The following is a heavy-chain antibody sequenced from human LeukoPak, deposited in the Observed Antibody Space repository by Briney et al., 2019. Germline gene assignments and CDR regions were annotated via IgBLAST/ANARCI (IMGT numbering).Heavy chain of an antibody. CDR2: INHSGST. CDR1: GGSFSGYY. Sequence: TSETLSLTCAVYGGSFSGYYWSWIRQPPGKGLEWIGEINHSGSTNYNPSLKSRVSISVDTSKNQFSLRLTSVTATDTAVYYCARQGDGGRAFDYWGQGILVTVSS. V-gene: IGHV4-34*01. CDR3: ARQGDGGRAFDY. J-gene: IGHJ4*02. D-gene: IGHD4-23*01.